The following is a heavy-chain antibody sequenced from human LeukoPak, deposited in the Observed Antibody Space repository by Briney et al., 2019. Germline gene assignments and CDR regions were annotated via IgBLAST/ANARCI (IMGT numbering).Heavy chain of an antibody. Sequence: GGSLRLSCAASGLTFSSYWMHWVRQAPGRGLVWVSRINTDGSSTSYADSVKGRFTISRDNAKNTLYLQMNSLRAEDTAVYYCARLYCSSTSCYSSDWFDPWGQGTLVTVSP. V-gene: IGHV3-74*01. J-gene: IGHJ5*02. CDR2: INTDGSST. CDR3: ARLYCSSTSCYSSDWFDP. CDR1: GLTFSSYW. D-gene: IGHD2-2*01.